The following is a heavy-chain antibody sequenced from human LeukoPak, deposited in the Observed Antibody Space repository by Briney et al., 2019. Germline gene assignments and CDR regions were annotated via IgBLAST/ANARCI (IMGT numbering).Heavy chain of an antibody. CDR3: ARRLITGHHYNWFDP. CDR1: GGSISSSSYY. V-gene: IGHV4-39*01. CDR2: IYYSGST. Sequence: SETLSLTCTVSGGSISSSSYYWGWIRQPPGKGLEWIGSIYYSGSTYYNPSLKSRVTISVDTSKNQFSLKLSSVTAADTAVYYCARRLITGHHYNWFDPWGQGTLATVSS. J-gene: IGHJ5*02. D-gene: IGHD1-20*01.